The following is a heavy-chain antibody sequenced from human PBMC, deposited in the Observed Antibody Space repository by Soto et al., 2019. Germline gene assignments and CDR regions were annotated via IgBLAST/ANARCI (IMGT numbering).Heavy chain of an antibody. CDR2: MLPSGST. Sequence: SETLSLTCAVYGGSFSGYYWYWIRQPPGKGLEWIGEMLPSGSTDYNPSLESRVTISVDTSKNHFSLKLRSVTAADTAIYDCARVAPATGFCDLWGQRTLVTVSS. CDR3: ARVAPATGFCDL. J-gene: IGHJ4*02. D-gene: IGHD2-2*01. V-gene: IGHV4-34*12. CDR1: GGSFSGYY.